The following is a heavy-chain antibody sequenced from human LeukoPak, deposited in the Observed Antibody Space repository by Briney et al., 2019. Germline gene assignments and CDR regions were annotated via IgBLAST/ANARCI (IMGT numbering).Heavy chain of an antibody. CDR1: GYTFTSYD. V-gene: IGHV1-8*03. CDR3: ARGLKINCSTTSCYLIY. D-gene: IGHD2-2*01. CDR2: MNPNSGNT. J-gene: IGHJ4*02. Sequence: GASVKVSCKASGYTFTSYDINWVGQATGQGSEWMGWMNPNSGNTGYAHKFQGRVTITRNTSISTAYMELSSLRSEDTAVYYCARGLKINCSTTSCYLIYWGQGPLVTVSS.